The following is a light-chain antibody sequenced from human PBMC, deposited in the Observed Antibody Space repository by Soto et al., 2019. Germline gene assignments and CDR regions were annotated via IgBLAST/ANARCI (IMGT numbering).Light chain of an antibody. V-gene: IGKV3-20*01. CDR2: GVS. J-gene: IGKJ1*01. CDR1: QSVSASQ. Sequence: EMVLTQSQGTLSLSPVERSTLSFMSSQSVSASQLAWYQQKPGQANRIIIYGVSTRATDIKDRFSGSGSGTDFTLTIRRMEPEDFAVYYCKKFDNSLWKFGKGNKVDIK. CDR3: KKFDNSLWK.